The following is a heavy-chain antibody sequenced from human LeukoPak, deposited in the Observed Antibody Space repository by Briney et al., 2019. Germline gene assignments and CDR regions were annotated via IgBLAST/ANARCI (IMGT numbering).Heavy chain of an antibody. CDR3: ARRLGRKFGERFYYYHYMDV. D-gene: IGHD3-10*01. Sequence: SETLSLTCAVHGGSFSGYYWSWIRQPTGKGLEWIGEINHSGSTNYNPSLKSRVTISVDTSKNQFSLKLSSVTAADTAVYYCARRLGRKFGERFYYYHYMDVWGKGTTVTISS. CDR2: INHSGST. J-gene: IGHJ6*03. V-gene: IGHV4-34*01. CDR1: GGSFSGYY.